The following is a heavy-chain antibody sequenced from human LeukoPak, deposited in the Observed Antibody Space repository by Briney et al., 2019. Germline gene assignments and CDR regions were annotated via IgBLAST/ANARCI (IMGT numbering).Heavy chain of an antibody. J-gene: IGHJ6*02. D-gene: IGHD2/OR15-2a*01. V-gene: IGHV1-69*04. CDR2: IIPILGIA. CDR1: GGTFSSYA. Sequence: EASVKVSCKASGGTFSSYAISWVRQAPGQGLEWMGRIIPILGIANYAQKFQGRVTITADKSTSTAYMELSSLRSEDTAVYYCARGSMPNGITKYYYYGMDVWGQGTTVTVSS. CDR3: ARGSMPNGITKYYYYGMDV.